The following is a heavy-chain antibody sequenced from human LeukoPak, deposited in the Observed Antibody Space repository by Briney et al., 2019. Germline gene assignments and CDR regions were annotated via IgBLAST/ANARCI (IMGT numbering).Heavy chain of an antibody. Sequence: PGGSLRLSCAASGFTFSSYAMSWVRQASGKGLEWVSAISGSGGSTYYADSVKGRFTISRDNSKNTLYLQMNSLRAEDTAVYYCANAGGDGYNPVWYFDYWGQGTLVTVSS. CDR1: GFTFSSYA. CDR3: ANAGGDGYNPVWYFDY. J-gene: IGHJ4*02. D-gene: IGHD5-24*01. V-gene: IGHV3-23*01. CDR2: ISGSGGST.